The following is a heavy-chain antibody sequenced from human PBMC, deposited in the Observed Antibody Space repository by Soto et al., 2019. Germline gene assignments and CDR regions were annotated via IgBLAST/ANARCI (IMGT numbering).Heavy chain of an antibody. Sequence: SETLSLTCTVSGGSISSGGYYWSWIRQHPGKGLEWIGYIYYSGSTYYNPSLKSRVTISVDTSKNQFSLKLSSVTAADTAVYYCARYGTVTTNYYYGMDVWGQGTTVTVSS. V-gene: IGHV4-31*03. J-gene: IGHJ6*02. D-gene: IGHD4-17*01. CDR2: IYYSGST. CDR1: GGSISSGGYY. CDR3: ARYGTVTTNYYYGMDV.